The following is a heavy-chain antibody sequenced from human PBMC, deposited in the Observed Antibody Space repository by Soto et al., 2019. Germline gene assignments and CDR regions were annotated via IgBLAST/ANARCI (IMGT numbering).Heavy chain of an antibody. Sequence: SDSLSLTCAVSGCSISSGGYSCRWFRRPPGKGLELIGYIYYSGSTYYNPSLKSRVTISVDTSKNQCSLKLSSVTAADTAVYYCAREGIYGGKSLHDAFDIWGQGTMVT. J-gene: IGHJ3*02. CDR2: IYYSGST. CDR1: GCSISSGGYS. D-gene: IGHD4-17*01. CDR3: AREGIYGGKSLHDAFDI. V-gene: IGHV4-31*11.